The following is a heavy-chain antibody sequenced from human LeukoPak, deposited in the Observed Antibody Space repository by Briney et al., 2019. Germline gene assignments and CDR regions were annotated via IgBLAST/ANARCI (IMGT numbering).Heavy chain of an antibody. CDR2: IIPIFGTA. Sequence: ASVKVSCKASGGTFSSYAISWVRQAPGQGLEWMGGIIPIFGTANYAQKFQGRVTITADESTSTAYMELSSLRSEDTAVYYCARDRRGLRVEMATYWGQGTLVTVSS. V-gene: IGHV1-69*13. CDR1: GGTFSSYA. CDR3: ARDRRGLRVEMATY. J-gene: IGHJ4*02. D-gene: IGHD5-24*01.